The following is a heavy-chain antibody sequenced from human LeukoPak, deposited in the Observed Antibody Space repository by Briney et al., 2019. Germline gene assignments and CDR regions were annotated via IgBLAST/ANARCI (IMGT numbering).Heavy chain of an antibody. CDR1: GFTFTNYA. D-gene: IGHD1-7*01. Sequence: GGSLRLSCAASGFTFTNYAMTRVRQAPGKGLERVSSISGAGTYYADSVKGRFTISRDNYKNTLYLQMNSLRADDTAVYYCARDPNGNYVGAFDFQRWGQGTLVIVSS. CDR2: ISGAGT. J-gene: IGHJ1*01. V-gene: IGHV3-23*01. CDR3: ARDPNGNYVGAFDFQR.